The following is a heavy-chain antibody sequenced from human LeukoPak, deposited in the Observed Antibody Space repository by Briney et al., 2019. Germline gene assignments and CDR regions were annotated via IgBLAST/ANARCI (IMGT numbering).Heavy chain of an antibody. CDR3: AADAGAVGEDAFDI. D-gene: IGHD1-26*01. CDR2: INPSGGST. CDR1: GYTFTSYY. V-gene: IGHV1-46*01. Sequence: ASVKVSCKASGYTFTSYYMHWVRQAPGQGLEWMGIINPSGGSTSYAQKFQERVTITRDMSTSTAYMELSSLRSEDTAVYYCAADAGAVGEDAFDIWGQGTMVTVSS. J-gene: IGHJ3*02.